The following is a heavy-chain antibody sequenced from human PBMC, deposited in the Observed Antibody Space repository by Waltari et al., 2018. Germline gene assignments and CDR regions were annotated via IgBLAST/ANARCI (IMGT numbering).Heavy chain of an antibody. V-gene: IGHV4-4*07. CDR3: ARGGWTYPRDAFNI. CDR1: GDSISGFY. D-gene: IGHD2-15*01. J-gene: IGHJ3*02. CDR2: IYSSVNT. Sequence: QVQLQESGPGLVKPSETLSLTCTVSGDSISGFYWSWIRQPAGKGLEWIGRIYSSVNTNYNPSLKTRVTMSVDTSKNQFSLNLRSVTAADTAVYYCARGGWTYPRDAFNIWGQGTLVTVSS.